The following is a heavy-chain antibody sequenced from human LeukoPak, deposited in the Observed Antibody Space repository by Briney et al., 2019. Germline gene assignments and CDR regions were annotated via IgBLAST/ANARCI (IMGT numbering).Heavy chain of an antibody. CDR2: IYYTGST. CDR3: ARERGGSKLSGLYGRDYYYMDV. V-gene: IGHV4-59*01. D-gene: IGHD3-16*01. Sequence: SETLSLTCTVSGGSISSYYWSWIRQPPGKGLEWIGYIYYTGSTTYNPSLKSRVTISVATSKNQCSLKLSSATAADTAVYFWARERGGSKLSGLYGRDYYYMDVWGKGTTVTVSS. J-gene: IGHJ6*03. CDR1: GGSISSYY.